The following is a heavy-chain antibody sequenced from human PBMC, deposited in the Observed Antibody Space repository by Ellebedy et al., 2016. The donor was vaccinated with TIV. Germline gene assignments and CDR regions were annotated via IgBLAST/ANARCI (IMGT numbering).Heavy chain of an antibody. CDR2: IYYGGST. CDR3: ARSSGWYFFDY. D-gene: IGHD3-10*01. Sequence: MPSETLSLTCTVSGGSISSSSYYWGWIRQPPGKGLEWIGSIYYGGSTYYNPSLKSRVTLSVDTSKNQISLKLSSVTAADTAVYYCARSSGWYFFDYWGQGTLVTVSS. J-gene: IGHJ4*02. V-gene: IGHV4-39*07. CDR1: GGSISSSSYY.